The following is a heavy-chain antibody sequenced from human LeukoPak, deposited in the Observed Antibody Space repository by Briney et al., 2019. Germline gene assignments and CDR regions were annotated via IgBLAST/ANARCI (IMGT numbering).Heavy chain of an antibody. D-gene: IGHD6-19*01. J-gene: IGHJ4*02. V-gene: IGHV3-23*01. CDR3: AKDTVAAMAVPY. CDR2: ISGRGGVT. Sequence: GGSLRLSCAACGFSLSSYGMHWVRQAPGKGLEWVSAISGRGGVTYYADSVKGRFTISRDNSKNRLYLQMNSLRAEDTAVYYCAKDTVAAMAVPYWGQGTLVTVSS. CDR1: GFSLSSYG.